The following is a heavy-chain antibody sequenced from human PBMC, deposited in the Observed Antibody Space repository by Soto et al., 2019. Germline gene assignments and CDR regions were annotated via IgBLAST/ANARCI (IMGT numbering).Heavy chain of an antibody. V-gene: IGHV3-48*03. CDR2: ISYSAATI. Sequence: LRLSCAASGFSFSAYEMNWVRQVPGKGLEWISYISYSAATIYYADSVKGRFTISRDNAKNSLYLQMNSLRAEDTAVYYCARCPTTVELDVWGQGTTVTVSS. D-gene: IGHD4-17*01. CDR1: GFSFSAYE. CDR3: ARCPTTVELDV. J-gene: IGHJ6*02.